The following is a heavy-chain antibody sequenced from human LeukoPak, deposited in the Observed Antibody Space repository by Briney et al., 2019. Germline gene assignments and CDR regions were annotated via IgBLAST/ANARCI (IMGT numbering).Heavy chain of an antibody. Sequence: GGSLRLSCAASGFTFSTYNMNWVRQAPGKGLEWVSYISSSSTIYYADSVKGRFTISRDNAKNSPYLQMNSLRAEDTAVYYCARAFRDVIFDSWGQGTLVTVSS. CDR1: GFTFSTYN. CDR3: ARAFRDVIFDS. J-gene: IGHJ4*02. CDR2: ISSSSTI. D-gene: IGHD5-24*01. V-gene: IGHV3-48*04.